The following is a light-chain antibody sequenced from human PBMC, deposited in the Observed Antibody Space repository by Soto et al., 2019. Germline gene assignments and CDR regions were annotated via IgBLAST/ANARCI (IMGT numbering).Light chain of an antibody. J-gene: IGKJ2*01. Sequence: EIVMTQSPATLSLSPGERVTLSCRASQSVSSNLAWYQQKLGQPPRLLMYAVSTRATGIPARFSGSGSGTEFTLTISSLQSEDFAVYYCQQYNNWPRTFGQGTKLEI. CDR2: AVS. V-gene: IGKV3-15*01. CDR1: QSVSSN. CDR3: QQYNNWPRT.